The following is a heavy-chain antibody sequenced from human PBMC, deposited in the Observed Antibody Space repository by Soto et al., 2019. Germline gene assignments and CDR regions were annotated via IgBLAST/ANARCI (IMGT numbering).Heavy chain of an antibody. CDR2: IYWDDDK. CDR1: GFSLNASGVG. J-gene: IGHJ6*02. CDR3: ASAGYNSGWGLYYYYYGMDV. D-gene: IGHD6-19*01. V-gene: IGHV2-5*02. Sequence: QITLKESGPTLVKPTQTLTLTCTFSGFSLNASGVGVGWIRQPPGKALEWLALIYWDDDKRYSPSLKSRLTITKDTSKNQVVLTMTNMDPVDTATYYCASAGYNSGWGLYYYYYGMDVWGQGTTVTVSS.